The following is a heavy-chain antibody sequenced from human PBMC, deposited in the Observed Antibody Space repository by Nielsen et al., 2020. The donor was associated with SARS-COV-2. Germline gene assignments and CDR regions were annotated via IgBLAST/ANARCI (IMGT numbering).Heavy chain of an antibody. CDR3: ARDRDSSSWYGRKYYYYGMDV. D-gene: IGHD6-13*01. J-gene: IGHJ6*02. Sequence: WICQPPGKGLEWVAVISYDGSNKYYADSVKGRFTISRDNSKNTLYLQMNSLRAEDTAVYYCARDRDSSSWYGRKYYYYGMDVWGQGTTVTVSS. CDR2: ISYDGSNK. V-gene: IGHV3-30-3*01.